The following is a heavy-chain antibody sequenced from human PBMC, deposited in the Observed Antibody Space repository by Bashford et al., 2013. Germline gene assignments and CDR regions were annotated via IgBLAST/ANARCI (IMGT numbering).Heavy chain of an antibody. CDR3: ARIRTKYCGGDLTPTCDSFDI. Sequence: SGPTLVKPTQTLTLTCTFSGFSLSTSGMGVNWIRQPPGKALEWLARIDWDDDKYYSTSLKTRLTISKDTSKNQVVLTMTNMDPVDTATYYCARIRTKYCGGDLTPTCDSFDIWGQGTMVTVSS. D-gene: IGHD2-21*02. CDR1: GFSLSTSGMG. J-gene: IGHJ3*02. V-gene: IGHV2-70*11. CDR2: IDWDDDK.